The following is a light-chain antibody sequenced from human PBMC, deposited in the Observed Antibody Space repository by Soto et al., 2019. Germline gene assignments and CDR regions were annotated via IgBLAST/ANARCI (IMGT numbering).Light chain of an antibody. V-gene: IGLV3-1*01. J-gene: IGLJ2*01. CDR3: QAWDSGTVV. CDR1: TLGSKF. CDR2: EDT. Sequence: SSELTQPPSVSVSPGQTANITCSGNTLGSKFVSWYQQKAGQSPMVVIYEDTKRPSGIPERFSGSNSGNTATLTISGTQAMDEADFYCQAWDSGTVVFGGGTKLTVL.